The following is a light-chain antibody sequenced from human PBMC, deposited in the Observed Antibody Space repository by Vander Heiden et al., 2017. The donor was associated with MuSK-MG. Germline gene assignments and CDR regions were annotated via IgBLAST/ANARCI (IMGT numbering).Light chain of an antibody. CDR3: QQDYTSPWT. J-gene: IGKJ1*01. CDR2: WAS. CDR1: QSLLYSSNNKNY. V-gene: IGKV4-1*01. Sequence: IVMTQSPDYLTVSLGERATIDCKSSQSLLYSSNNKNYLVWYQQKPGQPPKLLISWASTRESGVPDRFSGSGSETDFTLTINSLQAEDVGVYYCQQDYTSPWTFGQGTRVEIK.